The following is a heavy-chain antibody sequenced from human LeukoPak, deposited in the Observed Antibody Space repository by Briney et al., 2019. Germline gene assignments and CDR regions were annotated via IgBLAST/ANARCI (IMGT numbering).Heavy chain of an antibody. CDR2: IIPIFGTA. V-gene: IGHV1-69*05. CDR1: GGTFSSYA. Sequence: SVKVSCKASGGTFSSYAISWVRQAPGQGLEWMGGIIPIFGTANYAQKFQGRVTMTRNTSISTAYMELSSLRSEDTAVYYCARGGYFDAFDIWGQGTMVTVSS. D-gene: IGHD3-22*01. CDR3: ARGGYFDAFDI. J-gene: IGHJ3*02.